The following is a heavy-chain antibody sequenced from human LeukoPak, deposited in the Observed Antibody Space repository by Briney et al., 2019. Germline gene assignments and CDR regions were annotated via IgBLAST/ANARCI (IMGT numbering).Heavy chain of an antibody. V-gene: IGHV3-66*01. CDR2: IYSGDNT. J-gene: IGHJ4*02. Sequence: GGSLRLSCAASGFIVSSKYKNWVRQAPGKGLEWVSVIYSGDNTYYADSVKGRFTVSRDNSKNTLYLQMNSLRAEDTAVYYCARDEWWQFIAVAITSYFDCWGQGTLVTVSS. CDR1: GFIVSSKY. CDR3: ARDEWWQFIAVAITSYFDC. D-gene: IGHD6-19*01.